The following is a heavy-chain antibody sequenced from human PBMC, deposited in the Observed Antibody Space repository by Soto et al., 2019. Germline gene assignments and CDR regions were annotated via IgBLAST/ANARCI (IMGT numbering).Heavy chain of an antibody. V-gene: IGHV4-30-4*01. CDR3: ARLYTGYEAFDY. D-gene: IGHD5-12*01. CDR2: IYYSGST. CDR1: GGSINSGDYY. J-gene: IGHJ4*02. Sequence: KPSETLSLTCSVSGGSINSGDYYWSWIRQSPGKGLEWIGYIYYSGSTYYNPSLKSRSTISIDTSKNQFFLDVDSVTAADTAVYYCARLYTGYEAFDYWGQGTLVTAPQ.